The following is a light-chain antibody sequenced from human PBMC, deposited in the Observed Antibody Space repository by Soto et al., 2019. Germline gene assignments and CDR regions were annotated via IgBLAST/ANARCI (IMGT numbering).Light chain of an antibody. V-gene: IGKV1-39*01. Sequence: DIQLTQSPSFLSASVGDSVTITCRASQGISSFLAWYQQKPGKAPKLLIYAASSLQSGVPSRFSGSGSVTDFTLTISSLQPEDFATYYCQQTYSTPPTFGQGTKVDIK. CDR1: QGISSF. J-gene: IGKJ1*01. CDR3: QQTYSTPPT. CDR2: AAS.